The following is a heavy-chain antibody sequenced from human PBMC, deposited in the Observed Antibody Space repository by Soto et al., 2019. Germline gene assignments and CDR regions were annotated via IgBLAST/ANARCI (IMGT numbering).Heavy chain of an antibody. D-gene: IGHD2-15*01. CDR3: ARVHCSAGTCLDGLDF. J-gene: IGHJ6*02. Sequence: SQTLSLTCVISGDSVSSNGACWNWIRQSPSRGLQWLGRIYYRSKWFHDYAASVESRMAINPDTSRSQFSLQLNYVTPEDTAVHYCARVHCSAGTCLDGLDFWGQGTTVTVSS. CDR2: IYYRSKWFH. V-gene: IGHV6-1*01. CDR1: GDSVSSNGAC.